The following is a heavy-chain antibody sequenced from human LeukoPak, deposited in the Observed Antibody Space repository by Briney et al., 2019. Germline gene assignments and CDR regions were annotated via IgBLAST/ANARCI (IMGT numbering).Heavy chain of an antibody. CDR3: AKDRANWAIDD. J-gene: IGHJ4*02. CDR1: GFTFTNHP. Sequence: GGSLRLSCAASGFTFTNHPMNWVRQAPGKGLEWVSYIGGDGVAFYADSVKGRFTMSKDDARKSLYLQMSSLRVEDTALYYCAKDRANWAIDDWGQGTQVTISS. D-gene: IGHD2-2*02. V-gene: IGHV3-69-1*01. CDR2: IGGDGVA.